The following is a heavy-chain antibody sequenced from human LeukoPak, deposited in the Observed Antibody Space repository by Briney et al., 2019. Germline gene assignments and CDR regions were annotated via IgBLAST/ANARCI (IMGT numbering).Heavy chain of an antibody. CDR2: ISGSGGST. V-gene: IGHV3-23*01. Sequence: GGSLRLSCAASGSTFSSYAMSWVRQAPGKGLEWVSAISGSGGSTYYADSVKGRFTISRDNSKNTLYLQMNSLRAEDTAVYYCAKAYYDSSGYYYFDYWGQGTLVTVSS. D-gene: IGHD3-22*01. CDR1: GSTFSSYA. J-gene: IGHJ4*02. CDR3: AKAYYDSSGYYYFDY.